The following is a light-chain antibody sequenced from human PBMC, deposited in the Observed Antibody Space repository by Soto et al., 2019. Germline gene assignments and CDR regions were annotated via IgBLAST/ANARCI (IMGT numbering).Light chain of an antibody. J-gene: IGKJ2*01. CDR2: DAS. CDR1: ESVNNF. CDR3: QNYDSSPYT. V-gene: IGKV3-11*01. Sequence: EIVLTQSPATLSLSPGERATLSCRASESVNNFLAWYQQKPGQAPRLLIYDASNRATGVPARFSGSGSGTDFTLTINRLEPEDFAVYYCQNYDSSPYTFGQGTKLEIK.